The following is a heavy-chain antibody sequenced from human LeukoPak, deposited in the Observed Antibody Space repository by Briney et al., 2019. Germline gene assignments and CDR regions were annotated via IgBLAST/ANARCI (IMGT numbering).Heavy chain of an antibody. V-gene: IGHV4-30-2*01. CDR2: IYHSGST. CDR1: GGSISSGGYS. CDR3: ARGSGGNSAFVY. D-gene: IGHD4-23*01. J-gene: IGHJ4*02. Sequence: SETLSLTCAVSGGSISSGGYSWSWIRHPPGQALGWIGYIYHSGSTYYNPSLKSRVTISVDRSKNQFSLKLSSVTAADTAVYYCARGSGGNSAFVYWGQGTLVTVSS.